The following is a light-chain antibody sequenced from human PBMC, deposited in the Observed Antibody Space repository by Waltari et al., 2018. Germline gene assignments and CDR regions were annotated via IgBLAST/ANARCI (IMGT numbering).Light chain of an antibody. CDR3: CSYTSSHTVV. V-gene: IGLV2-14*01. Sequence: QPALTQPASVAGSPGQSITLSCTGPRSHVGHYIYLSWYQQHPGKVPKLMIFEVTNRLSGVSNRFSGSKSGNTASLTISGLQAEDEADYYCCSYTSSHTVVFGGGTKLTVL. CDR1: RSHVGHYIY. J-gene: IGLJ2*01. CDR2: EVT.